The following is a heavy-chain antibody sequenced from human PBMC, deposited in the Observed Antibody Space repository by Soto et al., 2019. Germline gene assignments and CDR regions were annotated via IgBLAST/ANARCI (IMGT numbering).Heavy chain of an antibody. CDR3: AKGFSGSRPYNLFGP. D-gene: IGHD2-15*01. CDR2: ISGGGDAT. CDR1: TFTFSRYA. V-gene: IGHV3-23*01. Sequence: GGSLRLSCTASTFTFSRYAMSWVRQAPGKGLEWVSAISGGGDATFYADSLRGRFTISRDNSKNTLYLQVNSLRVEDTALYYCAKGFSGSRPYNLFGPWGQGTLVTVSS. J-gene: IGHJ5*02.